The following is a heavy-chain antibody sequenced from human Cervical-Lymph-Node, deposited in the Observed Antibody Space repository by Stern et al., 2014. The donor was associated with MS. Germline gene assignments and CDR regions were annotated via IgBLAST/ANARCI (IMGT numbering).Heavy chain of an antibody. CDR2: ISNNSSTT. D-gene: IGHD4-17*01. Sequence: EVQLVDSGGGLVKPGESLSLSCDASGFSFSHYSINWVRLAPGKGMESISSISNNSSTTYYADSVEGRFTISRDSAKDSVSLHMVSLRAEDTAVYYCARARVGDYARSPHLDSWGQGTLVTVSS. CDR3: ARARVGDYARSPHLDS. V-gene: IGHV3-21*01. J-gene: IGHJ4*02. CDR1: GFSFSHYS.